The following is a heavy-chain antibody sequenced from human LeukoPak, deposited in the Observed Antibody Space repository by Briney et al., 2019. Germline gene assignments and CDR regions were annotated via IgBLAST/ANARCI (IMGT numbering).Heavy chain of an antibody. V-gene: IGHV3-30*18. J-gene: IGHJ4*02. CDR1: GFTFNSFG. Sequence: GGSLRLSCAASGFTFNSFGMHWVRQAPGKGLEWVSVISYDGGDKYYADSVKGRFTISRDNSKNTLYVQMNSLRTEDTAVYYCAKAKYCGGGSCYGLGDYWGQGTLVTVSS. CDR2: ISYDGGDK. D-gene: IGHD2-15*01. CDR3: AKAKYCGGGSCYGLGDY.